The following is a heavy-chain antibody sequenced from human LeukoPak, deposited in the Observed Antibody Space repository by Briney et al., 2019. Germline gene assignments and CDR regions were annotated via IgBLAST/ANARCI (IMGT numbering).Heavy chain of an antibody. V-gene: IGHV4-30-4*01. D-gene: IGHD3-22*01. J-gene: IGHJ5*02. CDR2: MYYSGST. CDR1: GGSISSGDCY. CDR3: ARPYYYDSRIDP. Sequence: PSETLSLTCTVSGGSISSGDCYWSWIRQPPGKGPEWIAYMYYSGSTYYNPSLKSRVTMSADTSKNQLSLKLSSVTAADTAVYYCARPYYYDSRIDPWGQGILVTVSS.